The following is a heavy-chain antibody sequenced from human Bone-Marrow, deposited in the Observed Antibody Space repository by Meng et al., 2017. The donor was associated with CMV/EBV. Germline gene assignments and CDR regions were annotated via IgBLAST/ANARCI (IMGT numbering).Heavy chain of an antibody. CDR3: ARVLGLLLDY. CDR1: GGSFSGYY. CDR2: INHSGST. J-gene: IGHJ4*02. V-gene: IGHV4-34*01. D-gene: IGHD2-15*01. Sequence: SEPLSLTCAVYGGSFSGYYWSWIRQPPGKGLEWIGEINHSGSTYYNPSLKSRVTISVDTSKNQFSLKLSSVTAADTAVYYCARVLGLLLDYWGQGTLVTVSS.